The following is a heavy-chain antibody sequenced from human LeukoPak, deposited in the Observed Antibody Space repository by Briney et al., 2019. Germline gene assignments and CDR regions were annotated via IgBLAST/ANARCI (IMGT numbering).Heavy chain of an antibody. CDR3: ARVNYYDSSGLSNWFDP. CDR1: GGSFSGYY. J-gene: IGHJ5*02. CDR2: INHSGST. Sequence: SETLSLTCAVYGGSFSGYYWSWIRQPPGKGLEWIGEINHSGSTNYNPSLKSRVTISVDTSKNQFSLKLSSVTAADTAVYYCARVNYYDSSGLSNWFDPWGQGTLVTVSS. D-gene: IGHD3-22*01. V-gene: IGHV4-34*01.